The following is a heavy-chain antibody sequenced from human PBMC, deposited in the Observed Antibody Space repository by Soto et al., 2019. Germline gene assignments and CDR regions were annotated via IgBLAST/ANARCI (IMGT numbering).Heavy chain of an antibody. CDR1: GGSISSYY. J-gene: IGHJ3*02. CDR2: IYYSGST. D-gene: IGHD3-10*01. CDR3: ARFSDLYYGSGSYPIDI. Sequence: SETLSLTCTVSGGSISSYYWSWIRQPPGKGLEWIGYIYYSGSTNYNPSLKSRVTISVDTSKNQFSLKLSSVTAADTAVYYCARFSDLYYGSGSYPIDIWGQGTMVTVSS. V-gene: IGHV4-59*01.